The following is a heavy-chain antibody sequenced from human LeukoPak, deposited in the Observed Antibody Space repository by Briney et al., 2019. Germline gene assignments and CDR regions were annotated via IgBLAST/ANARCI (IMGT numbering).Heavy chain of an antibody. J-gene: IGHJ6*03. V-gene: IGHV1-46*01. D-gene: IGHD3-10*01. CDR1: GYAFTSYY. Sequence: ASVKVSCKASGYAFTSYYMHWVRQAPGQGLEWMGIINPSGGSTSYAQKFQGRVTMTRDMSTSTVYMELSSLRSEDTAVYYCARDGAFGYYYYYYMDVWGKGTTVTVSS. CDR3: ARDGAFGYYYYYYMDV. CDR2: INPSGGST.